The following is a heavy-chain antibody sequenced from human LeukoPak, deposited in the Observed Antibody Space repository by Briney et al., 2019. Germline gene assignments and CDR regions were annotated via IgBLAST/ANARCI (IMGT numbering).Heavy chain of an antibody. D-gene: IGHD6-6*01. CDR3: ARARRIAARPEDSRFDP. Sequence: SETLSLTCTVSAGSISDYYWNWIRQPPGKGLEWIGYISYSGSTNYNPSLKSRVTMSVDTSKNQFSLKLSSVTAADTAVYYCARARRIAARPEDSRFDPWGQGTLVTVSS. J-gene: IGHJ5*02. V-gene: IGHV4-59*12. CDR2: ISYSGST. CDR1: AGSISDYY.